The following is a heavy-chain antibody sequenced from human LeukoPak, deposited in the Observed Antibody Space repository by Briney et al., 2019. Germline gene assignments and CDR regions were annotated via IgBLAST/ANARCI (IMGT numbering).Heavy chain of an antibody. Sequence: SETLSLTCTVSGGSISSSSYYWGWIRQPPGKGLEWVGNIYHNGNTYYNPSLKSRVTISVDTSKNQFSLKLSSVTAADTAVYYCARQLRFLEWLVAFNWFDPWGQGTLVTVSS. J-gene: IGHJ5*02. D-gene: IGHD3-3*01. CDR3: ARQLRFLEWLVAFNWFDP. CDR1: GGSISSSSYY. V-gene: IGHV4-39*01. CDR2: IYHNGNT.